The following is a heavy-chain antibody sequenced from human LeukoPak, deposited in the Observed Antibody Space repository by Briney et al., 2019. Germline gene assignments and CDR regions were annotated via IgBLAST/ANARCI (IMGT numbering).Heavy chain of an antibody. CDR1: GYTFTGYY. CDR3: ARERWEPHDAFDI. J-gene: IGHJ3*02. CDR2: INPNSGGT. V-gene: IGHV1-2*02. D-gene: IGHD1-26*01. Sequence: ASVKVSCKASGYTFTGYYMHWVRQAPGQGLEGMGWINPNSGGTNYAQKFQGSVTMTRATSISTAYMELSRLRSDDTAVYYCARERWEPHDAFDIWGQGTMVTVSS.